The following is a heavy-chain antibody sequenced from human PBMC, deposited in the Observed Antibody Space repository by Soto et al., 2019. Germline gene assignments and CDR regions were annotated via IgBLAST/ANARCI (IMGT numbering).Heavy chain of an antibody. CDR3: ARARIDL. CDR1: GFSFSSYW. V-gene: IGHV3-7*01. J-gene: IGHJ2*01. Sequence: ESGGGLVQPGGSLRLSCAASGFSFSSYWMTWVRQAPGKGLEWVANISPDGRDKYYVDSVKGRFTISRDHVKNSLYLQVNSLRVDDTALYYCARARIDLWGRGTRVTVSS. CDR2: ISPDGRDK.